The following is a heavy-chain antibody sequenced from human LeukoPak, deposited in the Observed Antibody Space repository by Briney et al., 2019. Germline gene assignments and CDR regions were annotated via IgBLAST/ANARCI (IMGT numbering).Heavy chain of an antibody. CDR2: ISAYNGNT. CDR1: GYTFTSYG. V-gene: IGHV1-18*01. D-gene: IGHD1-26*01. J-gene: IGHJ3*02. CDR3: AGDQGGSAHRHAFDI. Sequence: ASVKVSCKASGYTFTSYGISWVRQAPGQGLEWMGWISAYNGNTNYAQKPQGRVTMTTDTSTSTAYMELRSLRSDDTAVYYCAGDQGGSAHRHAFDIWGQGTLVTVSS.